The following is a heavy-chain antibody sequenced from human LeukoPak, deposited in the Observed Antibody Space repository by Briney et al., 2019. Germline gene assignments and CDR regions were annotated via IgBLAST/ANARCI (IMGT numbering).Heavy chain of an antibody. CDR3: ARHPYYPYYYMDV. V-gene: IGHV4-4*02. CDR1: GGSISSSNW. J-gene: IGHJ6*03. CDR2: IYHSGST. Sequence: SGTLSLTCAVSGGSISSSNWWSWVRQPPGKGLEWIGEIYHSGSTNYNPSLKSRVTISVDKSKNQFSLKLSSVTAADTAVYYCARHPYYPYYYMDVWGKGTTVTISS.